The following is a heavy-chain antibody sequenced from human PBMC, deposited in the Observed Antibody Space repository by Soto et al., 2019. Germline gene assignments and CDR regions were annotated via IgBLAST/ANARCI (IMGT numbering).Heavy chain of an antibody. CDR1: GGSISSGGYY. CDR3: AVSSSWYLNFDY. D-gene: IGHD6-13*01. CDR2: IYYSGST. J-gene: IGHJ4*02. V-gene: IGHV4-31*03. Sequence: SETLSLTCTVSGGSISSGGYYWSWIRQHPGKGLEWIGYIYYSGSTYYNPSLKSRVTISVDTSKNQFSLKLSSVTAADTAVYYCAVSSSWYLNFDYWGQGTLVTVSS.